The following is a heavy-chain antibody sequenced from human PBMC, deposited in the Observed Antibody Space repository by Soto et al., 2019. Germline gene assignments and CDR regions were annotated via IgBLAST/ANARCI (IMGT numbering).Heavy chain of an antibody. Sequence: QVQLVQSGAVVKRPGSSVKVSCKASGDTFNFYSINWVRQAPGLGLEWMGRVNPIVSMSNYAQKFQGRVTMTADKSTSTAYRELSSPRSEDTASYYRASSYVSGDRAFDYWGRGALVTVSS. CDR3: ASSYVSGDRAFDY. D-gene: IGHD3-16*01. CDR2: VNPIVSMS. CDR1: GDTFNFYS. V-gene: IGHV1-69*02. J-gene: IGHJ4*02.